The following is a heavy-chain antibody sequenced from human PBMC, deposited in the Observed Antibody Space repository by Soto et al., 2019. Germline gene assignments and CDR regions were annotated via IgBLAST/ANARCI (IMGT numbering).Heavy chain of an antibody. CDR2: IYYRGST. CDR3: AGGMTRVTTFDY. J-gene: IGHJ4*02. D-gene: IGHD4-17*01. V-gene: IGHV4-39*07. CDR1: GGSISSSSYY. Sequence: PSETLSLTCTVSGGSISSSSYYWGWIRQPPGKGLEWIGSIYYRGSTCYNPSLKSRVTISVDTSKNQFSLKLSSVTAADTAVYYCAGGMTRVTTFDYWGQGTLVTVSS.